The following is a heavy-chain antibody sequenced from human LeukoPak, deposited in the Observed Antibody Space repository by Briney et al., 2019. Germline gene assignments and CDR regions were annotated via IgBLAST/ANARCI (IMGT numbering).Heavy chain of an antibody. CDR1: GFTFSRYA. CDR3: AGRDSSGYYFGHWFDP. D-gene: IGHD3-22*01. CDR2: ISGSGGST. J-gene: IGHJ5*02. V-gene: IGHV3-23*01. Sequence: GGSLRLSCAASGFTFSRYAMSWVRQAPGKGLEWVSAISGSGGSTYYADSVKGRFTISRDNSKNTLYLQMNSLRAEDTAVYYCAGRDSSGYYFGHWFDPWGQGTLVTVSS.